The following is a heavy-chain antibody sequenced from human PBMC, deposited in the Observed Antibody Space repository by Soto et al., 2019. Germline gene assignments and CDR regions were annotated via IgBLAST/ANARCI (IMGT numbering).Heavy chain of an antibody. CDR2: ISYDGSNK. CDR1: GFTFSSYG. J-gene: IGHJ6*02. Sequence: AGGSLRLSCAASGFTFSSYGMHWVRQAPGKGLEWVAVISYDGSNKYYADSVKGRFTISRDNSKNTLYLQMNSLRAEDTAVYYCAKQIHSGYDPELDYYYGMDVWGQGTTVTVSS. D-gene: IGHD5-12*01. CDR3: AKQIHSGYDPELDYYYGMDV. V-gene: IGHV3-30*18.